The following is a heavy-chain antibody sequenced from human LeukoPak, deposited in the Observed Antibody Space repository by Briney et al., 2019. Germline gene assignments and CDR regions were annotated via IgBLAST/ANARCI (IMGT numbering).Heavy chain of an antibody. V-gene: IGHV4-39*01. D-gene: IGHD6-19*01. CDR3: AASEGKYASGWYASYYFDS. Sequence: PSATLSLTCTVFGDSISNTNYYWDWVRQPPGKGLEWIGNVYYGGTTYYTPSLKSRVTISVDSSKSQFSLKLRSVTAADTGAYYCAASEGKYASGWYASYYFDSWGRGTLVAVST. CDR1: GDSISNTNYY. CDR2: VYYGGTT. J-gene: IGHJ4*02.